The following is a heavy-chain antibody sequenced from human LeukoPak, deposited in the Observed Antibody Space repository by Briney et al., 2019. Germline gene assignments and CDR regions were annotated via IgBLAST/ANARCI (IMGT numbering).Heavy chain of an antibody. CDR1: GGSFSGYY. Sequence: SETLSLTCAVNGGSFSGYYWIWIRQPPGKGLEWIGEINHSGSTNYNPSLKSQVTMSVDTSKNQFSLKLSSVTAADTAVYYCARGGECGSCDGFDMWGQGIMVTVSS. D-gene: IGHD2-15*01. CDR2: INHSGST. J-gene: IGHJ3*02. CDR3: ARGGECGSCDGFDM. V-gene: IGHV4-34*01.